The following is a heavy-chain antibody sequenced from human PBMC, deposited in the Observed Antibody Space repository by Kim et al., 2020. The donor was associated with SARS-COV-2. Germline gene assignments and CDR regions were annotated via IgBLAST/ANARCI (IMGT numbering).Heavy chain of an antibody. Sequence: SETLSLTCTVSGGSISSGGYYWSWIRQHPGKGLEWIGYIYYSGSTYYNPSLKSRVTISVDTSKNQFSLKLSSVTAADTAVYYCARWADTAQIVDYWGQGTLVTVSS. CDR1: GGSISSGGYY. CDR3: ARWADTAQIVDY. CDR2: IYYSGST. J-gene: IGHJ4*02. D-gene: IGHD5-18*01. V-gene: IGHV4-31*03.